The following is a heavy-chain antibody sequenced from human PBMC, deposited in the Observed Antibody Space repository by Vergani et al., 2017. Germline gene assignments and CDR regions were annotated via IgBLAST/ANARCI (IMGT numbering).Heavy chain of an antibody. J-gene: IGHJ6*02. CDR3: ARHRGSGGFFPSSYFYGMDV. CDR1: DSSIMTNPY. D-gene: IGHD3-10*01. CDR2: IHHSGAP. Sequence: QVQLQESGPGLVKPSETLTLTCDVSDSSIMTNPYWGWFRQSPGNGLEWIGFIHHSGAPHYNSSLKSRVAISIVSSSKFSLSLTSVTAADTAIYYCARHRGSGGFFPSSYFYGMDVWGHGTTVTVSS. V-gene: IGHV4-38-2*01.